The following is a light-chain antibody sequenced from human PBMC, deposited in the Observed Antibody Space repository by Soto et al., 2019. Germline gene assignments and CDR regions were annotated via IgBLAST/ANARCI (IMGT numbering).Light chain of an antibody. CDR3: QQYNSYSPLT. J-gene: IGKJ4*01. Sequence: MTEAPVGLAASFGEKVTLTCRISQNINSYLSWYQQKPGKAPRLLIYGASSLQVGVPSRFIGSGSGTDFTLTISSLQPDDFATYYCQQYNSYSPLTFGGGTKVDIK. CDR2: GAS. CDR1: QNINSY. V-gene: IGKV1-16*01.